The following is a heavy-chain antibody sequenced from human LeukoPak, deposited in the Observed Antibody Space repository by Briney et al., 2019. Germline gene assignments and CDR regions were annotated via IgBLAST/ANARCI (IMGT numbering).Heavy chain of an antibody. D-gene: IGHD3-22*01. CDR1: GFTFSSYE. Sequence: GGSLRLSCAASGFTFSSYEMIWVRQAPGKGLEWVSYISISGTTIYYADSVKGRFTISRDNAKKSLYLQMNSLRVEDTAVYYCAREATSGGYRFDLWGQGTLVTVSS. CDR3: AREATSGGYRFDL. CDR2: ISISGTTI. V-gene: IGHV3-48*03. J-gene: IGHJ4*02.